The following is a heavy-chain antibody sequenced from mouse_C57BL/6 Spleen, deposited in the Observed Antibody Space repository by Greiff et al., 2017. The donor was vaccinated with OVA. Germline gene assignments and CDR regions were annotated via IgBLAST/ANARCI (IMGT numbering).Heavy chain of an antibody. J-gene: IGHJ4*01. V-gene: IGHV7-3*01. Sequence: EVQLVESGGGLVQPGGSLSLSCAASGFTFTDYYMSWVRQPPGKALEWLGFIRTKANGNTTEYSASVKGRFTISSDNSQSILYLLMNALRAEYSATYYCARYGPYAMDYWGQGTSVTVSS. CDR2: IRTKANGNTT. CDR3: ARYGPYAMDY. CDR1: GFTFTDYY.